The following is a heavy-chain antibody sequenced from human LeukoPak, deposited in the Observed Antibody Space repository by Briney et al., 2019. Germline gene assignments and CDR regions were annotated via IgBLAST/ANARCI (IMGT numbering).Heavy chain of an antibody. D-gene: IGHD1-26*01. J-gene: IGHJ5*02. CDR3: ARLGSWFDP. CDR1: GGSISSYY. CDR2: IYYSGST. V-gene: IGHV4-59*08. Sequence: SETLSLTCTVSGGSISSYYWSWIRQPPGKGLEWIGYIYYSGSTNYNPSLKSRVTISVDTSKNQFSLKLSSVTAADTAVYHCARLGSWFDPWGQGTLVTVSS.